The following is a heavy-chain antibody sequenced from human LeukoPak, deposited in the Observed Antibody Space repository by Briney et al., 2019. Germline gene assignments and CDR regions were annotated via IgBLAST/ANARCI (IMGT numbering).Heavy chain of an antibody. CDR1: GGSISSSSYY. J-gene: IGHJ1*01. Sequence: PSETLSLTCTVSGGSISSSSYYWSWIRQPAGKGLEWIGRIFTSGSTNYNPSLKSRVTISVDTSKNQFSLKLSSVTAADTAVYYCAREEGCSSTSCYTGLPFQHWGQGTLVTVSS. V-gene: IGHV4-61*02. CDR2: IFTSGST. CDR3: AREEGCSSTSCYTGLPFQH. D-gene: IGHD2-2*02.